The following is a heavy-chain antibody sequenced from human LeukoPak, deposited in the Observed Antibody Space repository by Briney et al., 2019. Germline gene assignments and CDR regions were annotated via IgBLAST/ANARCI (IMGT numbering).Heavy chain of an antibody. D-gene: IGHD5-18*01. CDR1: GFAFSTYL. J-gene: IGHJ4*02. V-gene: IGHV3-64D*06. CDR2: IDSDGGRT. Sequence: SGGSLRLSCSASGFAFSTYLMHWVRQAPGKGLECISGIDSDGGRTYYADSVKGRFTISRDNSKNTLYLQMSSLRAEDTAMYYCAREGFTEDTPLALDYWGQGTLVTVSS. CDR3: AREGFTEDTPLALDY.